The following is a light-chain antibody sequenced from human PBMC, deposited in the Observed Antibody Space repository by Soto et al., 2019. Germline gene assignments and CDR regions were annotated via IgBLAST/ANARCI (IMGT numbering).Light chain of an antibody. V-gene: IGKV1-5*01. CDR2: DAS. J-gene: IGKJ1*01. CDR3: QQTYSAPPT. Sequence: DIQMTQSPSTLSASVGDRVTITCRASQSIGRFLAWYQHQPGKAPKLLIYDASTLESGVPSRFSGTGSGTEFTFSISSLQPEDFATYFCQQTYSAPPTFGQGTKVDIK. CDR1: QSIGRF.